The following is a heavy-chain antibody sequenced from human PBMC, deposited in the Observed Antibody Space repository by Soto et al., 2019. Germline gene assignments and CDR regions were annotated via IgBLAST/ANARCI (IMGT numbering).Heavy chain of an antibody. V-gene: IGHV4-39*07. Sequence: SETLSLTCTVSGGSISSSSFHWGWIRQPPGKGLEWIGSIYYSGSTYYSPSLKSRVTISVDTSKNQFSLKLSSVTAADTAVYYCARAPRPPMLNCSGGSCYVYYYGMDVWGQGTTVTVSS. CDR1: GGSISSSSFH. J-gene: IGHJ6*02. CDR3: ARAPRPPMLNCSGGSCYVYYYGMDV. D-gene: IGHD2-15*01. CDR2: IYYSGST.